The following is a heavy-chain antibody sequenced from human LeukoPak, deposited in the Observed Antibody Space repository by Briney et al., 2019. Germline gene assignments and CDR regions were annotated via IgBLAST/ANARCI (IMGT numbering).Heavy chain of an antibody. Sequence: ASVKVSCKASGGSFTAYAINWVRQAPGQGLEWMGWINPNSGGTNYAQKFQGRVTMTRDTSISTAYMELSRLRSDDTAVYYCARRKGLTTSGVCWFDPWGQGTLVTVSS. CDR2: INPNSGGT. CDR1: GGSFTAYA. V-gene: IGHV1-2*02. D-gene: IGHD4-17*01. CDR3: ARRKGLTTSGVCWFDP. J-gene: IGHJ5*02.